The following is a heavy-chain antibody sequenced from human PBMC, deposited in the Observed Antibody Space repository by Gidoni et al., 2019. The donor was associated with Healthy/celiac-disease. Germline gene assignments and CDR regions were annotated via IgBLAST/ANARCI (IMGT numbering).Heavy chain of an antibody. CDR3: AKDIDYGSGSYSYGMDV. CDR1: GFTFDDYA. J-gene: IGHJ6*04. CDR2: ISWDGGST. D-gene: IGHD3-10*01. V-gene: IGHV3-43D*03. Sequence: EVQLVESGGVVVQPGGSLRLSGAASGFTFDDYAMHWVLQAPGKGLEWVSLISWDGGSTYYADSVKGRFTISRDNSKNSLYLQMNSLRAEDTALYYCAKDIDYGSGSYSYGMDVWGKGTTVTVSS.